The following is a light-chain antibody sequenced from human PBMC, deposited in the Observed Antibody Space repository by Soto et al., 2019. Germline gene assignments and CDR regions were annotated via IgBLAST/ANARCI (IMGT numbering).Light chain of an antibody. CDR3: QQYKDYTWT. V-gene: IGKV1-5*01. CDR1: QSISRW. CDR2: DAT. J-gene: IGKJ1*01. Sequence: DIQMTQSPSTLSSSVGDRVTLTCRSSQSISRWLAWYQRKPGKAPKLRIHDATSLESGVPSRFRGSGSGTEFTLTISSLKPDDFKTFYCQQYKDYTWTFGQGTKVDIK.